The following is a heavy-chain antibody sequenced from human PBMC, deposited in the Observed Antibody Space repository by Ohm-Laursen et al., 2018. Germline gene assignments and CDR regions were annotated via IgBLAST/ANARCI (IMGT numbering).Heavy chain of an antibody. V-gene: IGHV3-7*01. CDR2: IKQDGTEK. CDR1: GFTFSSYG. Sequence: SLRLSCTASGFTFSSYGMHWVRQAPGKGLEWVANIKQDGTEKRYVGSVMGRFTISRDNTKNSLYLQMNSLRAEDTAVYYCAREAAWGKVYYLGQGVLVTVSS. D-gene: IGHD3-16*01. J-gene: IGHJ4*02. CDR3: AREAAWGKVYY.